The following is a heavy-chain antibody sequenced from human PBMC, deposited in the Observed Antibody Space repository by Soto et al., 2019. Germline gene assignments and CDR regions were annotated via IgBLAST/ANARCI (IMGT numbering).Heavy chain of an antibody. CDR2: IWYDGGNK. CDR1: GFNFSSYV. J-gene: IGHJ4*02. D-gene: IGHD6-19*01. CDR3: ARDGQWLPRDGLRSSYYFDY. V-gene: IGHV3-33*01. Sequence: QVQLGESGGGVVQPGRSLRLSCAASGFNFSSYVMHWVRQAPGKGLEWVAVIWYDGGNKYYADSVKGRFTISRDNSKNTLYLQMSSLRAEGTAVYYCARDGQWLPRDGLRSSYYFDYWGQGTLVTVSS.